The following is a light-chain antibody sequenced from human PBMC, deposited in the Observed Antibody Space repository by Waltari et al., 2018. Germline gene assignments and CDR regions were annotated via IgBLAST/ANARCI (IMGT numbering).Light chain of an antibody. V-gene: IGLV2-11*01. CDR1: SSAIGAYNY. Sequence: QAALTQPRSVSGSPGQSVTISCAGTSSAIGAYNYVSWYQQHPDTAPKVLISEVNERPSGVSDRFSGSKSGNTASLIISGLQAEDEADYYCSSYAGSDTLVFGGGTRLTVL. CDR2: EVN. J-gene: IGLJ2*01. CDR3: SSYAGSDTLV.